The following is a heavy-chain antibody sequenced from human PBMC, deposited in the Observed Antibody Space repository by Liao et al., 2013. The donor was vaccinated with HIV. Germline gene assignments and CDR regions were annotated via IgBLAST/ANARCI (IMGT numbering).Heavy chain of an antibody. CDR2: IYSSGTS. CDR3: ARGGTTVTTSGYFDF. V-gene: IGHV4-4*07. J-gene: IGHJ4*02. Sequence: QVQLQESGPGLVSPSGTLSLTCTVSGDSINGYYWNWIRQSAGQRLEWIGRIYSSGTSSSNPSLKGRLTMSVDTSKNQFSLRLTSVTPADTAVYYCARGGTTVTTSGYFDFWGQGILVTVSS. CDR1: GDSINGYY. D-gene: IGHD4-17*01.